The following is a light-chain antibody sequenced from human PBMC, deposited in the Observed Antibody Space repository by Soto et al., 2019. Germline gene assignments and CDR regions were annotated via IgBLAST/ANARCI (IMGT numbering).Light chain of an antibody. CDR1: QSVSSNY. CDR3: QQYGSSPYT. CDR2: GAS. V-gene: IGKV3-20*01. Sequence: EIVLTQSPGTLSLSPGERATLSCRASQSVSSNYLAWYQQKPGQAPRLLVFGASSSATGIPDRFSGSGSGTGFTLTISRLEPEDFAVYYCQQYGSSPYTFGQGTNLKIK. J-gene: IGKJ2*01.